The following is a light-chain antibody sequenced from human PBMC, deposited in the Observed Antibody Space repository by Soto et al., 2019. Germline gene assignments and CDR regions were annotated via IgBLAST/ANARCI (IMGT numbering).Light chain of an antibody. CDR3: QQYYTTPPT. J-gene: IGKJ2*01. V-gene: IGKV4-1*01. CDR2: WAS. CDR1: QTFLSSSNNKHC. Sequence: DIVMTQSPDSLAVSLGERATINCKSSQTFLSSSNNKHCLAWYQQRPGQPPKLLIYWASTRESGVPDRFSASGSVTDFTLTISSLQAEDVAVYYGQQYYTTPPTFGPGTKLEIK.